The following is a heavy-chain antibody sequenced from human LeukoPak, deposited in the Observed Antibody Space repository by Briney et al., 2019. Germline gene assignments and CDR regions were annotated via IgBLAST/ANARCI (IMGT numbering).Heavy chain of an antibody. CDR2: ISWNSGSI. Sequence: GGSLRLSCAASGFTFDDYAMHWVRQAPGKGLEWVSGISWNSGSIGYADSVKGRFTISRDNAKNSLYLQMNSLRAEDTALYYCAKDIRSSSWYYYYGMDVWGQGTTVTVSS. CDR1: GFTFDDYA. J-gene: IGHJ6*02. V-gene: IGHV3-9*01. CDR3: AKDIRSSSWYYYYGMDV. D-gene: IGHD6-13*01.